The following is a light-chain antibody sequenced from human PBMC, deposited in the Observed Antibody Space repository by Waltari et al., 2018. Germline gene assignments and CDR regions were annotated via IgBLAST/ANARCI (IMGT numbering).Light chain of an antibody. V-gene: IGLV3-1*01. Sequence: SYELTQPPSVSVSPGQTASITCSGDKLGAKYVCWYQQKPGQSPVLVIYQDSKRPSGIPARFAGSNPGNTATLTISGTQAMDEADYYCQEWDSSTVVFGGGTKLTVL. CDR3: QEWDSSTVV. J-gene: IGLJ2*01. CDR1: KLGAKY. CDR2: QDS.